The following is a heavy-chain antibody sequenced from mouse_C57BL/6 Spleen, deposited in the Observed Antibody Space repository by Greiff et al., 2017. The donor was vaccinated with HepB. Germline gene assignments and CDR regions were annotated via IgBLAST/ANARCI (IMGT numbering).Heavy chain of an antibody. Sequence: QVQLQQPGAELVKPGASVKLSCKASGYTFTSYWMHWVKQRPGRGLEWIGRIDPNSGGTKYNEKFKSKATLTVDKPSSTAYMQLSSLTSEDSAAYYCARGGYDGYYDYYAMDYWGQGTSVTVSS. CDR2: IDPNSGGT. J-gene: IGHJ4*01. V-gene: IGHV1-72*01. CDR3: ARGGYDGYYDYYAMDY. D-gene: IGHD2-3*01. CDR1: GYTFTSYW.